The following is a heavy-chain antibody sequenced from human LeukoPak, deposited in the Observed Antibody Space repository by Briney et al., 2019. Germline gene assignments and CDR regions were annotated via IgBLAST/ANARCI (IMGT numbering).Heavy chain of an antibody. Sequence: PGGSLRLSCAASGFSFSAYGVHWVRQAPGKGLEWVAVIWYDGSSKDYADSVKGRFTLSRDNSKNTLYLQMNSLRAEDTAVYYCARDIYSSSEFDYWGQGTLVTVSS. J-gene: IGHJ4*02. CDR3: ARDIYSSSEFDY. CDR2: IWYDGSSK. CDR1: GFSFSAYG. V-gene: IGHV3-33*01. D-gene: IGHD6-13*01.